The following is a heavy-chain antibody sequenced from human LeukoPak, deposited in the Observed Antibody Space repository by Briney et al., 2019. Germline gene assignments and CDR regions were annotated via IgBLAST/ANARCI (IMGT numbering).Heavy chain of an antibody. J-gene: IGHJ4*02. CDR1: GFTFSSYA. CDR3: ARVSDISVAAYFDY. V-gene: IGHV3-23*01. D-gene: IGHD6-19*01. Sequence: GGSLRLSCAASGFTFSSYAMSWVRQAPGKGLEWVSAISGSGGSTYYADSVKGRFTISRDNSRNTLYLQMNSLRAEDTALYYCARVSDISVAAYFDYWGQGTLVTVSS. CDR2: ISGSGGST.